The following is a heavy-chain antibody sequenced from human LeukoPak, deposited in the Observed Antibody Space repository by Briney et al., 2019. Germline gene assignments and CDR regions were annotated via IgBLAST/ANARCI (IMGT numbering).Heavy chain of an antibody. Sequence: PGGSLRLSCAASGLTVSSEYMSWVRQAPGKGLEWVSVIYSGGSTYYTDSGKGRLTISRDHSKNTLYLQMNSLRAEDTAVYYCARDRGGSYSAIDYWGQGTLVTVSS. CDR1: GLTVSSEY. D-gene: IGHD2-15*01. J-gene: IGHJ4*02. CDR2: IYSGGST. CDR3: ARDRGGSYSAIDY. V-gene: IGHV3-66*02.